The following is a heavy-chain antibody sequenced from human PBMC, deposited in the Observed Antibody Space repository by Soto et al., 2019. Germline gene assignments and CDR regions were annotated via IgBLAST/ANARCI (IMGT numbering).Heavy chain of an antibody. CDR2: INHSGST. CDR1: GGSFSGYY. Sequence: SETLSLTCAVYGGSFSGYYWSWIRQPPGKGLEWIGEINHSGSTNYNPSLKSRVTISVDTSKNQFSLKLSSVTAADTAVYYCARAIRKGSGSYYSLNYYYYGMDVWGQGTTVTVSS. CDR3: ARAIRKGSGSYYSLNYYYYGMDV. D-gene: IGHD3-10*01. J-gene: IGHJ6*02. V-gene: IGHV4-34*01.